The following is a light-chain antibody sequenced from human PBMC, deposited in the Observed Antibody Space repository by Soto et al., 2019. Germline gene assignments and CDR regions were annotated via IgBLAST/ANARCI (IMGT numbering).Light chain of an antibody. V-gene: IGLV1-44*01. Sequence: QSVLTQPPSASGTPGQRVTISCSGSSSNIGTNPVNWYQQLPGTAPKLLIYTNYQRPSGVPDRFSGSKSGTSASLAISGLQSEDEADYYCAAWDDSLNGNVFGTGTKLIVL. CDR3: AAWDDSLNGNV. CDR1: SSNIGTNP. J-gene: IGLJ1*01. CDR2: TNY.